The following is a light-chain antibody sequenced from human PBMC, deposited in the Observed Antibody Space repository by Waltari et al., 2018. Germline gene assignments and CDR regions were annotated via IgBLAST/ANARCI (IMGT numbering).Light chain of an antibody. CDR3: QQYNDWPPT. Sequence: EIVMTQSPGILSVSPGESATLSCRASQSVRSNLAWYQHISGQAPRLLFYGASTRATGIAARFSGSGSETEFTLTISSLQSEDFVVYYCQQYNDWPPTFGQGTKVEIK. J-gene: IGKJ1*01. CDR1: QSVRSN. CDR2: GAS. V-gene: IGKV3-15*01.